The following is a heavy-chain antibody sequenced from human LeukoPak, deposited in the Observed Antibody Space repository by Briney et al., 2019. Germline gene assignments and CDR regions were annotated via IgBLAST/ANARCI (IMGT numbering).Heavy chain of an antibody. V-gene: IGHV4-34*01. CDR2: INHSGST. CDR3: ARVRGADYYYYYGMDV. D-gene: IGHD3-10*01. Sequence: SETLSLTCAVYGGSFSGYYWSWIRQPPGKGLEWIGEINHSGSTNYNPSLKSRVTISVDTSKNQFSLKLSSVTAAATAVYYCARVRGADYYYYYGMDVWGQGTTVTVSS. CDR1: GGSFSGYY. J-gene: IGHJ6*02.